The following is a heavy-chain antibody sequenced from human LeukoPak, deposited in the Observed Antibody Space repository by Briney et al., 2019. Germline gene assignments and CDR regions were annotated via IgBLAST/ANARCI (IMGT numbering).Heavy chain of an antibody. V-gene: IGHV1-2*02. CDR2: INPNSGGT. J-gene: IGHJ4*02. Sequence: ASVKVSCKASGYTFTGYYMHWVRQAPGQGLEWMGWINPNSGGTNYAQKFQGMVTMTRDTSISTAYMELSRLRSDDTAVYYCARALQGREYSSSGVDYWGQGTLVTVSS. CDR1: GYTFTGYY. D-gene: IGHD6-6*01. CDR3: ARALQGREYSSSGVDY.